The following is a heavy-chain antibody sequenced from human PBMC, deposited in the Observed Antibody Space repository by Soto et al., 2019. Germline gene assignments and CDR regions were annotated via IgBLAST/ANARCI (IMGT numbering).Heavy chain of an antibody. D-gene: IGHD5-18*01. V-gene: IGHV3-11*06. CDR3: ARDRAKDTAMVNVFDY. CDR1: GFTFSDYY. Sequence: GGSLRLSCAASGFTFSDYYMSCILQCPVKGLEWVSYISSSSSYTNYADSVKGRFTISRDNAKNSLYLQMNSLRAEDTAVYYCARDRAKDTAMVNVFDYWGQGTLVTVSS. J-gene: IGHJ4*02. CDR2: ISSSSSYT.